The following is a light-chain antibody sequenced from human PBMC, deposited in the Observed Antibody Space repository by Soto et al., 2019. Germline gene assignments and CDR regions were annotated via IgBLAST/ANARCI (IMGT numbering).Light chain of an antibody. J-gene: IGKJ5*01. CDR1: QSVGTY. CDR3: QQRSNWPPIT. CDR2: DVS. Sequence: EIVLTQSPATLSLSPGVGATLSCRVSQSVGTYLVWYQQKPGQAPRLLMYDVSNRAAGIPASFSGSGSGTDFTLTISSLEPEDFAVYYCQQRSNWPPITFGQGTRLQIK. V-gene: IGKV3-11*01.